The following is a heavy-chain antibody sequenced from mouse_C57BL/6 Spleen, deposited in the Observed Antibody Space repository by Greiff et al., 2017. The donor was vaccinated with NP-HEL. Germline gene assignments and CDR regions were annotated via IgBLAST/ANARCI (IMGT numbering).Heavy chain of an antibody. J-gene: IGHJ1*03. CDR1: GFTFSDYG. CDR2: ISSGSSTI. V-gene: IGHV5-17*01. Sequence: EVKLVESGGGLVKPGGSLKLSCAASGFTFSDYGMHWVRQAPEKGLEWVAYISSGSSTIYYADTVKGRFTISRDNSKNPLFLQMTSLRSEDTAMYYCARDSYWYFDVWGTGTTVTVSS. CDR3: ARDSYWYFDV.